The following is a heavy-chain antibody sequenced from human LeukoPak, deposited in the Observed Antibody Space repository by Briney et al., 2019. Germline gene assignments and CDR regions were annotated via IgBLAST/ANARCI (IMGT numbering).Heavy chain of an antibody. V-gene: IGHV1-69*05. CDR3: ARLCGGDCPDDY. D-gene: IGHD2-21*02. J-gene: IGHJ4*02. CDR2: IIPIFGTA. CDR1: GGTFSSYA. Sequence: SVKVSCKASGGTFSSYAISWGRQAPGPGREWMGGIIPIFGTANYAQKFQGRVTITTDESTSTAYMQLSSLRSEDTAVYYCARLCGGDCPDDYWGQGTLVTVSS.